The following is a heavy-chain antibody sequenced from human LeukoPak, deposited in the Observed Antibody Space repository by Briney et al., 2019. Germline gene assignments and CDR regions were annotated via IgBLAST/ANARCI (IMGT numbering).Heavy chain of an antibody. D-gene: IGHD5/OR15-5a*01. CDR2: IWYDGSNE. CDR1: GFSFSSYG. Sequence: GGSLRLSCAASGFSFSSYGMHWVRQAPGKGLEWVAVIWYDGSNEKYAESVKGRFTISRDNAKNTLYLQMDSLRAEDTAVYYCANSVHWGQGTLVTVSS. J-gene: IGHJ4*02. V-gene: IGHV3-33*06. CDR3: ANSVH.